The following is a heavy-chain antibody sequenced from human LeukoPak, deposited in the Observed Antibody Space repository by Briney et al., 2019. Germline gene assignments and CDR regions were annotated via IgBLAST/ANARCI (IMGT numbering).Heavy chain of an antibody. CDR2: IRSKTNNYAT. Sequence: GGSLRLSCAGSGFTFSTHGMNWVRQASGIGLEWIGHIRSKTNNYATIYPASLKGRVTISRDDSKNTAYLQMNSLKTEDTAVYYCTRLHLGWGQGTLVTVSS. CDR3: TRLHLG. V-gene: IGHV3-73*01. D-gene: IGHD1-26*01. J-gene: IGHJ4*02. CDR1: GFTFSTHG.